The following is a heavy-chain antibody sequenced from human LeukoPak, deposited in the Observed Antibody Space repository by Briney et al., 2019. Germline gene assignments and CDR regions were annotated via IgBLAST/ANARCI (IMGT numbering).Heavy chain of an antibody. D-gene: IGHD5-12*01. J-gene: IGHJ4*02. CDR2: IYYSGST. V-gene: IGHV4-39*07. CDR3: ARVAGDIKGFDY. CDR1: GGSISSSSYY. Sequence: SETLSLTCTVSGGSISSSSYYWGWIRQPPGKGLEWIGSIYYSGSTYYNPSLKSRVTISVDTSKNQFSLKLSSVTAADTAVYYCARVAGDIKGFDYWGQGTLVTVSS.